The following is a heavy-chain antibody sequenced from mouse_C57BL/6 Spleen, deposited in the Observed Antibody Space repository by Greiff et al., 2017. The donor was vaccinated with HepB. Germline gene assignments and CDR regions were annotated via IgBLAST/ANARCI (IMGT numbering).Heavy chain of an antibody. CDR2: ISSGSSTI. D-gene: IGHD2-2*01. Sequence: EVQLVESGGGLVKPGGSLKLSCAASGFTFSDYGMHWVRQAPERGLEWVAYISSGSSTIYYADTVKGRFTISRDNAKNTLFLQMTSLRSEDTAMYYCARGVTTGYYAMDYWGQGTSVTVSS. CDR3: ARGVTTGYYAMDY. J-gene: IGHJ4*01. V-gene: IGHV5-17*01. CDR1: GFTFSDYG.